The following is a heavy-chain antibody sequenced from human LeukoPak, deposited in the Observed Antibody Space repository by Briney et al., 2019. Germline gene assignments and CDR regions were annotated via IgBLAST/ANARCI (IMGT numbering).Heavy chain of an antibody. CDR1: GGSISSYY. D-gene: IGHD2-2*01. CDR3: ARYYCSSTSCAYYYGMDV. V-gene: IGHV4-59*01. CDR2: IYYSGST. J-gene: IGHJ6*02. Sequence: SETLSLTCSVSGGSISSYYWSWIRQPPGKGLEWIGYIYYSGSTNYNPSLKSRVTISVDTSKNQFSLKLSSVTAADTAVYYCARYYCSSTSCAYYYGMDVWGQGTTVTVSS.